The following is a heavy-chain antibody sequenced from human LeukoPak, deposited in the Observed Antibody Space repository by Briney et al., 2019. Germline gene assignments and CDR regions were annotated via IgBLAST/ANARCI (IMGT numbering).Heavy chain of an antibody. V-gene: IGHV3-7*03. J-gene: IGHJ4*02. D-gene: IGHD6-13*01. CDR3: AREGWHSSSWYFFDY. CDR2: IKQDGSEK. CDR1: GFTFSSYW. Sequence: GGSLRLFCAASGFTFSSYWMSWVRQAPGKGLEWVANIKQDGSEKYYVDSVKGRFTISRDNAKNSLYLQMNSLRAEDTAVYYCAREGWHSSSWYFFDYWGQGILVTVSS.